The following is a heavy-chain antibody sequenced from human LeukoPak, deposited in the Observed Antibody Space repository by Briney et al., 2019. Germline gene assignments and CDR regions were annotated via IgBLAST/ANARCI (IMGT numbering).Heavy chain of an antibody. V-gene: IGHV3-23*01. J-gene: IGHJ4*02. CDR3: ARADRYGTTWYGRVDY. CDR2: IRSTGGTT. D-gene: IGHD6-13*01. Sequence: TGGSLRLSCGASGFTFSNYAMSWVRQAPGKGLESVSDIRSTGGTTAYADSVKGRFTISRDNSRNTLYLQMNSLRAEDPAVYYCARADRYGTTWYGRVDYWGQGTLVTVSS. CDR1: GFTFSNYA.